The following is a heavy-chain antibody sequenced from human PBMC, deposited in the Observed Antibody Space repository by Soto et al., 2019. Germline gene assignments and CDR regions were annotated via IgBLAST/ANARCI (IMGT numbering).Heavy chain of an antibody. V-gene: IGHV1-69*01. CDR3: AREDTVRGSAEYFQH. D-gene: IGHD2-8*02. Sequence: QVQLVQSGAEVKKPGSSVKVSCKASGGTFSSYAISWVRLAPGQGLEWMGGIIPIFGTANYEQKFQGRVTITADESTSTAYMELSSMRSEDTAVYYCAREDTVRGSAEYFQHWGHGTMVTVSS. CDR1: GGTFSSYA. CDR2: IIPIFGTA. J-gene: IGHJ1*01.